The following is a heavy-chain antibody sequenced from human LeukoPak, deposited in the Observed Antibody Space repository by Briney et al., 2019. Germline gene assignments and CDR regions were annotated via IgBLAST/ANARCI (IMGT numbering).Heavy chain of an antibody. J-gene: IGHJ6*02. CDR1: GFTFSSYA. V-gene: IGHV3-23*01. Sequence: GGSLRLSCAASGFTFSSYAMSWVRQAPGKGLEWVSAISGSGGSTYYADSVKGRFTISGDNSKNTLYLQMNSLRAEDTAVYYCAKERANTDDYYGMDVWGQGTTVTVSS. CDR2: ISGSGGST. CDR3: AKERANTDDYYGMDV.